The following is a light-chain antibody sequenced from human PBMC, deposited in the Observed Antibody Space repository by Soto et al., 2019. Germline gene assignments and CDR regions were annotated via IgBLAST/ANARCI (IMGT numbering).Light chain of an antibody. CDR3: QQANSFPIT. CDR2: GAS. Sequence: DIQVTHSSPALSASVGERTTITCRASQDVGKWLAWYQQKPGKAPTLLIHGASSLQSGVPPRYSGSGYGTDFTLTISSLQPEDFATYYCQQANSFPITFGQGTRLEI. J-gene: IGKJ5*01. CDR1: QDVGKW. V-gene: IGKV1-12*01.